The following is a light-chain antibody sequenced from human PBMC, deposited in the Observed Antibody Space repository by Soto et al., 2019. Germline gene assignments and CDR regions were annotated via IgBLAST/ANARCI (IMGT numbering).Light chain of an antibody. CDR1: SGSIASNY. V-gene: IGLV6-57*04. J-gene: IGLJ2*01. CDR2: EDN. CDR3: QSYDSSSVV. Sequence: NFMLTQPHSVSESPGKTVTIACTRRSGSIASNYVQWYQQRPGSAPTTVIYEDNQRPSGVPDRFSGSIDSSSNSASLTISGLKTEDEADYYCQSYDSSSVVFGGGTKVTVL.